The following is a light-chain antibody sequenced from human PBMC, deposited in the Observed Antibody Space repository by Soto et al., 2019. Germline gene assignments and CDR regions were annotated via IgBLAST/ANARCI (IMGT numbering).Light chain of an antibody. CDR2: HAS. J-gene: IGKJ1*01. V-gene: IGKV1-5*01. CDR1: QSISNW. Sequence: IQLTQSPSTLPASVGDRVTLTCRASQSISNWLPWYQQKPGTAPKLLIYHASILETAVPSRFSGNGSGTEFTLTISSLQPGDFATYYCQQYNSYSFGQGTKVDSK. CDR3: QQYNSYS.